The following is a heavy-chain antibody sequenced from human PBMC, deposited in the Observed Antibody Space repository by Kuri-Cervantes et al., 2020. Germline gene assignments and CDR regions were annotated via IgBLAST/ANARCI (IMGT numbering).Heavy chain of an antibody. CDR2: MNPNSGNT. V-gene: IGHV1-8*01. CDR3: ARQSDISTTYYYYYGMDV. CDR1: GYTFTSYD. J-gene: IGHJ6*02. Sequence: ASVKVSCKASGYTFTSYDINWVRQATGQGLEWMGWMNPNSGNTGYAQKFQGRVTMTRNTSISTAYMELSSLRSEDTAVYYCARQSDISTTYYYYYGMDVWGQGTTVTVSS. D-gene: IGHD1-1*01.